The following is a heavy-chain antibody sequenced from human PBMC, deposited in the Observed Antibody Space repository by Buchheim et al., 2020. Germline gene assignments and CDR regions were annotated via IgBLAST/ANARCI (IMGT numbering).Heavy chain of an antibody. Sequence: QVQLVESGGGVVQPGRSLRLSCAASGFTFSSYGMHWVRQAPGKGLEWVAGIWYDGSNKYYADSVKGRFTISRDNYKNKLYLQMNSLRAEDTAVYYCARDIVVVAYYGMDVWGQGTT. CDR1: GFTFSSYG. CDR2: IWYDGSNK. J-gene: IGHJ6*02. D-gene: IGHD2-15*01. CDR3: ARDIVVVAYYGMDV. V-gene: IGHV3-33*01.